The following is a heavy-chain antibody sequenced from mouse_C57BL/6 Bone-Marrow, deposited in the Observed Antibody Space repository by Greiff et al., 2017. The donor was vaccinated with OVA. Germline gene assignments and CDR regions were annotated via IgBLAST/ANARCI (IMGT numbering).Heavy chain of an antibody. V-gene: IGHV1-64*01. J-gene: IGHJ2*01. CDR2: IHPNSGST. CDR3: ARSGELGHYFDY. CDR1: GYTFTSYW. Sequence: VQLQQPGAELVKPGASVKLSCKASGYTFTSYWMHWVKQRPGQGLEWIGMIHPNSGSTNYNEKFKSKATLTVDKSSSTAYMQLSSLTSEDSAVYYCARSGELGHYFDYWGQGTTLTVSS. D-gene: IGHD4-1*01.